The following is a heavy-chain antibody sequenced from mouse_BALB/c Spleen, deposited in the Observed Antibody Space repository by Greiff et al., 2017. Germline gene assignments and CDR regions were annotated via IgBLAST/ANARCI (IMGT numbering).Heavy chain of an antibody. D-gene: IGHD4-1*01. CDR3: ARRPNWDGYAMDY. J-gene: IGHJ4*01. CDR1: GYSITSDYA. V-gene: IGHV3-2*02. Sequence: EVQGVESGPGLVKPSQSLSLTCTVTGYSITSDYAWNWIRQFPGNKLEWMGYISYSGSTSYNPSLKSRISITRDTSKNQFFLQLNSVTTEDTATYYCARRPNWDGYAMDYWGQGTSVTVSS. CDR2: ISYSGST.